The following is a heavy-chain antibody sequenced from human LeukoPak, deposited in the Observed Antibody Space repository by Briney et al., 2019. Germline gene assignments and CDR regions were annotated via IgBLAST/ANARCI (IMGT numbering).Heavy chain of an antibody. CDR1: GYSFTSYW. CDR2: IYPGDSDN. V-gene: IGHV5-51*01. Sequence: GESLKISCQGSGYSFTSYWIGWVRQLPGKGLEGMGIIYPGDSDNRYSPSFQGHISISADKSISTAYLQWSSLKAADTAMYYCARRTAARSPPHYWGQGTLVIVSS. J-gene: IGHJ4*02. D-gene: IGHD6-6*01. CDR3: ARRTAARSPPHY.